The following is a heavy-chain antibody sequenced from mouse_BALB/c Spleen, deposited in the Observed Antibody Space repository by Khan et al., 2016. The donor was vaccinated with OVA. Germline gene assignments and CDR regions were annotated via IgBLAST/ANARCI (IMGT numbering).Heavy chain of an antibody. V-gene: IGHV1S137*01. CDR1: GYTFTDFT. CDR3: TRGGGGNRFAY. CDR2: ISTYYGDA. J-gene: IGHJ3*01. Sequence: QVQLKESGAELVRPRVSVKISCKGSGYTFTDFTMHWVKQSHAMSLEWIGVISTYYGDATYNQKFKDKATMTVDKSSSTAYMELARLTSEDSAIYYCTRGGGGNRFAYWGQGTLVTVSA.